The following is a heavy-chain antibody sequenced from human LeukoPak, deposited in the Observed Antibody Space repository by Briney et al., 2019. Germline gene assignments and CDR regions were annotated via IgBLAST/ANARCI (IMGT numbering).Heavy chain of an antibody. Sequence: GASVKVSCKASGYTFTSHFINWLRQAPGQGLEWMGWITTNTGNPTYAQGFTGRFVFSLDTSVSTAYLQISSLKAEDTAVYYCARDSYSGWYNYYYYYYMDVWGKGTTVTVSS. V-gene: IGHV7-4-1*02. CDR2: ITTNTGNP. CDR3: ARDSYSGWYNYYYYYYMDV. J-gene: IGHJ6*03. D-gene: IGHD6-19*01. CDR1: GYTFTSHF.